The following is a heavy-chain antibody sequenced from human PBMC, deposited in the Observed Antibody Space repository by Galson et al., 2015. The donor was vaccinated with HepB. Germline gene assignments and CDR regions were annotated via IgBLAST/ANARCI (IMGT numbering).Heavy chain of an antibody. D-gene: IGHD3-16*02. CDR3: ARRTGDDYVWGSYRHNGGMDV. Sequence: QSGAEVKKPGESLKISCKGSGYSFTSYWIGWVRQMPGKGLEWMGIIYPGDSDTRYSPSFQGQVTISADKSISTAYLQWSSLKASDTAMYYCARRTGDDYVWGSYRHNGGMDVWGQGTTVTVSS. J-gene: IGHJ6*02. CDR1: GYSFTSYW. CDR2: IYPGDSDT. V-gene: IGHV5-51*01.